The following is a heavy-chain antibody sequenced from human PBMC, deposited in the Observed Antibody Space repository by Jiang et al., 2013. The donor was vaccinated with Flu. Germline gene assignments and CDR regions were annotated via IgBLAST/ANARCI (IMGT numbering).Heavy chain of an antibody. V-gene: IGHV4-31*03. CDR1: GVSISSGGYY. Sequence: QTLSLTCTVSGVSISSGGYYWSWLRQHPGKGLEWIAYIYYSGRTYYNPTLKSRITISVDTSKNQFSLKLSSVTAADTAVYYCARGATLGYGYGHDYWGQGTLVTVSS. D-gene: IGHD5-18*01. J-gene: IGHJ4*02. CDR2: IYYSGRT. CDR3: ARGATLGYGYGHDY.